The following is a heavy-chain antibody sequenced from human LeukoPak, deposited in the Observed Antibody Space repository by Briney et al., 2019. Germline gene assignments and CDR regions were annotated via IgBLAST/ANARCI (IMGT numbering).Heavy chain of an antibody. V-gene: IGHV3-30-3*01. CDR1: GFTFSSYA. CDR3: ARERGYYGSGSYWSGYYYYYYMDV. Sequence: GGSLRLSCAASGFTFSSYAMHWVRQAPGKGLEWVAVISYDGSNKYYADSVKGRFTISRDNSKNTLYLQMNSLRAEDTAVYYCARERGYYGSGSYWSGYYYYYYMDVWGKGTTVTVSS. J-gene: IGHJ6*03. D-gene: IGHD3-10*01. CDR2: ISYDGSNK.